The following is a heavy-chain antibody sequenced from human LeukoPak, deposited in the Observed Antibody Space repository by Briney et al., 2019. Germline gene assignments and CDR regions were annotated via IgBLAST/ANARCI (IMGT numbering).Heavy chain of an antibody. J-gene: IGHJ4*02. D-gene: IGHD3-22*01. CDR3: ARGGYYDSSGYYSPQGYYFDY. CDR1: GGSFSGYY. CDR2: INHSGST. Sequence: SETLSLTCAVYGGSFSGYYWSWIRQPPGKGLEWIGEINHSGSTNYNPSLKSRVTISVDTSKNQFSLKLSSVTAADTAVYYCARGGYYDSSGYYSPQGYYFDYWGQGTLVTVSS. V-gene: IGHV4-34*01.